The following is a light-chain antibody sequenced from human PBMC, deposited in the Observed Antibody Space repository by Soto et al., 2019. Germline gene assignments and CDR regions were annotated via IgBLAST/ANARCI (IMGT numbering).Light chain of an antibody. CDR1: QSVLYSSNNKNY. Sequence: DIVMTQSPDSLAVSLGERATINCKSSQSVLYSSNNKNYLAWYQQKPGQTPKLLIYWASTRESGVPDRFSGRGSGTDFTLPISSLQAEDVAVYYCQQYYSTPLTFGGGTKVEIK. CDR3: QQYYSTPLT. J-gene: IGKJ4*01. CDR2: WAS. V-gene: IGKV4-1*01.